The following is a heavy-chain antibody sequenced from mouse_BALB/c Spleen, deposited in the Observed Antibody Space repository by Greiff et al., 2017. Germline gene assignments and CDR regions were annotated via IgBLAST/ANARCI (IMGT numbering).Heavy chain of an antibody. D-gene: IGHD4-1*01. CDR1: GYSITSDYA. CDR2: ISYSGST. Sequence: EVKVEESGPGLVKPSQSLSLTCTVTGYSITSDYAWNWIRQFPGNKLEWMGYISYSGSTSYNPSLKSRISITRDTSKNQFFLQLNSVTTEDTATYYCARDWPPFAYWGQGTLVTVSA. V-gene: IGHV3-2*02. CDR3: ARDWPPFAY. J-gene: IGHJ3*01.